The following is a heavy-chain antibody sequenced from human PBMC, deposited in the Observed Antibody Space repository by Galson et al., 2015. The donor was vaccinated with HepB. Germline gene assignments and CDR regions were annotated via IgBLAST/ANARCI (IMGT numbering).Heavy chain of an antibody. D-gene: IGHD4-17*01. J-gene: IGHJ4*02. Sequence: SLRLSCAASGFTFSSYGMHWVRQAPGKGLEWVAVISYDGSNIYYADSVKGRFTISRDNSKNTLYLQMNSLRAEDTAVYYRAKDRPLRGTVTTFLDYWGQGTLVTVSS. CDR2: ISYDGSNI. V-gene: IGHV3-30*18. CDR1: GFTFSSYG. CDR3: AKDRPLRGTVTTFLDY.